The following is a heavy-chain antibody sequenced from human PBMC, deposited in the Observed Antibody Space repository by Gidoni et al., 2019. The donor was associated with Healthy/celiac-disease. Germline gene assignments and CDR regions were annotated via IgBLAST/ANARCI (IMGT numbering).Heavy chain of an antibody. CDR3: AYITGTTVWSAVDFDY. D-gene: IGHD1-7*01. Sequence: QVQLVESGGGVVQPGRSLRRSCVAPGLTFRSDGMHWGRQAPGKGLAWVAVTSYDGSNKYYAGSVKGRFTISRDNSKNTLYLQMNSLRAEDTAVYYCAYITGTTVWSAVDFDYWGQGTLVTVSS. CDR1: GLTFRSDG. J-gene: IGHJ4*02. CDR2: TSYDGSNK. V-gene: IGHV3-30*03.